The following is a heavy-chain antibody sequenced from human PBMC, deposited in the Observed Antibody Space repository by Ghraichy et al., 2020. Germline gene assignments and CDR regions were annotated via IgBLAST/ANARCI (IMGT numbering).Heavy chain of an antibody. J-gene: IGHJ4*02. CDR3: ARGAPLERSVFYDYVWGSYRYPYFDY. Sequence: ASVKVSCKASGYTFTSYDINWVRQATGQGLEWMGWMNPNSGNTGYAQKFQGRVTMTRNTSISTAYMELSSLRSEDTAVYYCARGAPLERSVFYDYVWGSYRYPYFDYWGQGTLVTVSS. V-gene: IGHV1-8*01. CDR2: MNPNSGNT. CDR1: GYTFTSYD. D-gene: IGHD3-16*02.